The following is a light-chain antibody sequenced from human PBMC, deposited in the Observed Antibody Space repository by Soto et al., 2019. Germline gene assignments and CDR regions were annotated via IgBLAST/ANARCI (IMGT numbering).Light chain of an antibody. CDR3: QSYDSSLSGFYV. CDR1: SSKNGAGYD. CDR2: GNS. Sequence: QSVLKQPPSVSGGPGQRVTISCTGSSSKNGAGYDVHWYQQLPGTAPKLLIYGNSNRPSGVPDRFSGSKSGTSASLAITGLQAEDEADYYCQSYDSSLSGFYVFGTGTKVTVL. J-gene: IGLJ1*01. V-gene: IGLV1-40*01.